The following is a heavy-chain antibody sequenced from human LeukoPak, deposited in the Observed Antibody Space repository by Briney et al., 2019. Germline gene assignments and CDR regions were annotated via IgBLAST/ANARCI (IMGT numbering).Heavy chain of an antibody. CDR1: GGSFSGYY. V-gene: IGHV4-34*01. CDR3: ARGSRVTPIDY. CDR2: INHSGST. Sequence: SETLSLTCAVYGGSFSGYYWSWIRQPPGKGLEWIGEINHSGSTNYNPSLKSRVTISVDTSKNQFSLKLSSVAAADTAVYYCARGSRVTPIDYWGQGTLVTVSS. J-gene: IGHJ4*02. D-gene: IGHD2-21*02.